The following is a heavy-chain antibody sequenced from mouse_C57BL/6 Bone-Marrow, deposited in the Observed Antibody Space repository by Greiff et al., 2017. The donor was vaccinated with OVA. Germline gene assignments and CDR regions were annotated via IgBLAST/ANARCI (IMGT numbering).Heavy chain of an antibody. CDR1: GYAFSSYW. D-gene: IGHD2-4*01. CDR2: IYPGDGDT. CDR3: AREYDYDSSY. V-gene: IGHV1-80*01. J-gene: IGHJ3*01. Sequence: QVQLQQSGAELVKPGASVKISCKASGYAFSSYWMNWVKQRPGKGLEWIGQIYPGDGDTNYNGKFKGKATLTADKSSSTAYMQLSSLTSEDSAIYFCAREYDYDSSYWGQGTLVTVAA.